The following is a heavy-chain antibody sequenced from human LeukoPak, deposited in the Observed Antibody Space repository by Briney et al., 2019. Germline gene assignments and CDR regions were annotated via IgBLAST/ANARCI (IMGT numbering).Heavy chain of an antibody. J-gene: IGHJ3*02. V-gene: IGHV1-46*01. CDR2: INPSGGST. CDR3: ARDFSTGDAFDI. D-gene: IGHD3/OR15-3a*01. CDR1: GYTFTSYY. Sequence: ASVKVSCKASGYTFTSYYMHWVRQAPGQGLEWMGIINPSGGSTSYAQKFQGRVTMTRDTSTSTVYMELSSLRSEDTAIYYCARDFSTGDAFDIWGQGTMVTVSS.